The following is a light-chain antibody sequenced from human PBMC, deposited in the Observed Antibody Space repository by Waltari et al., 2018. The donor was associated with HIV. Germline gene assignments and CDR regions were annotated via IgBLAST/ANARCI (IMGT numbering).Light chain of an antibody. J-gene: IGKJ2*01. CDR3: QQFDTYYT. CDR1: QNIGNS. V-gene: IGKV1-5*03. CDR2: LAS. Sequence: DIRMTQSPSTLSASIGDRVNITCRASQNIGNSFAWYQQKPGQAPKLLISLASSLERGVPIRFSGSSSGSEFTLTISSLQNEDFATYYCQQFDTYYTFGPGTRLE.